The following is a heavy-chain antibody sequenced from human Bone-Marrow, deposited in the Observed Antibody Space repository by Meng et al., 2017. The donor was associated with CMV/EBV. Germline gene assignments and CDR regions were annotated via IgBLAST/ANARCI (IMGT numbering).Heavy chain of an antibody. D-gene: IGHD2-2*02. V-gene: IGHV1-2*02. CDR1: GYTFTGYY. J-gene: IGHJ6*02. CDR2: INPNSGGT. CDR3: ARDAPGEWYQLIYPFGSYGYYYYGMDV. Sequence: ASVKVSCKASGYTFTGYYMHWVRQAPGQGLEWMGWINPNSGGTNYAQKFQGRVTMTRDTSISTAYLELSRLRSDDTAVYYCARDAPGEWYQLIYPFGSYGYYYYGMDVWGQGTTVTVSS.